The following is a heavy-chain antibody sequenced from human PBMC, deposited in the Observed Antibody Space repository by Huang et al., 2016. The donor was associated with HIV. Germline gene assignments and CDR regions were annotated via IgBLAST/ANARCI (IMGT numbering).Heavy chain of an antibody. CDR1: GYDFGSYG. D-gene: IGHD3-22*01. V-gene: IGHV1-18*01. CDR2: IGSDSRDT. J-gene: IGHJ3*01. Sequence: QVQLVQSGGEVKQPGASVRVSCKASGYDFGSYGMSWVRQAPGQGLEWLGWIGSDSRDTRTAQKFQGRVTMTTDRSATTTYMELRSLRYADTAVYYCARDTYYTDIWKRNDASFLWGQGTMITVYS. CDR3: ARDTYYTDIWKRNDASFL.